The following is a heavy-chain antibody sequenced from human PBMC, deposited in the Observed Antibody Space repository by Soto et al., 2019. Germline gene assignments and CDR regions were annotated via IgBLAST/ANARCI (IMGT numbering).Heavy chain of an antibody. V-gene: IGHV6-1*01. J-gene: IGHJ3*02. Sequence: SQTLSLSCAIAGDSVFSSTAAWNWIRQSPSRGLEWLGRTYYRSKWYNDYAVSVKSRITINPDTSKHQFSLQLNSVTPEDTAVYYCARDRSGSGWFNAFDIWGHGTMVTVSS. D-gene: IGHD6-19*01. CDR3: ARDRSGSGWFNAFDI. CDR1: GDSVFSSTAA. CDR2: TYYRSKWYN.